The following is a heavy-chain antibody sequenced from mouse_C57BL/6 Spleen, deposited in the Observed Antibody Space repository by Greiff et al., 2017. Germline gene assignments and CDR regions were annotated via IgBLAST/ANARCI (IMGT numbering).Heavy chain of an antibody. CDR1: GFNIKDYY. Sequence: VQLQQSGAELVKPGASVKLSCTASGFNIKDYYMHWVKQRTEQGLEWIGRIDPEDGETKYAPKFPGKATITADTSSNTAYLQLSSLTSEDTAVYYCARSDDGLYAMEGWGQGTSGTVSS. D-gene: IGHD2-3*01. CDR2: IDPEDGET. J-gene: IGHJ4*01. V-gene: IGHV14-2*01. CDR3: ARSDDGLYAMEG.